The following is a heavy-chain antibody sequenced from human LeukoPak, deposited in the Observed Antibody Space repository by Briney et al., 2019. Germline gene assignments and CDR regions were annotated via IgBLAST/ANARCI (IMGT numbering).Heavy chain of an antibody. D-gene: IGHD3-22*01. CDR2: IYHSGST. V-gene: IGHV4-4*02. Sequence: SETLSLTCAVSGGSISSSNWWSWVRQPPGKGLEWIGEIYHSGSTNCNPSLKSRVIISVDKSKNQFSLKLSSVTAADTAVYYCASTWGYDSSGYYPYFDYWGQGTLVTVSS. J-gene: IGHJ4*02. CDR3: ASTWGYDSSGYYPYFDY. CDR1: GGSISSSNW.